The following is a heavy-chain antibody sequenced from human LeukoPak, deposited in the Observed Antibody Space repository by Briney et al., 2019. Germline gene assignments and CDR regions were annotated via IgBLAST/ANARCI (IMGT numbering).Heavy chain of an antibody. Sequence: SVKVSCKASGGTFSTYAISWVRQAPGQGPEWMGGIIPIFGTANYAQKFQGRVTITADESTSTAYMELSSLRSEDTAVYYCARDSEVRGVXLLWYWGQGXLVTVSS. D-gene: IGHD3-10*01. J-gene: IGHJ4*02. CDR2: IIPIFGTA. CDR3: ARDSEVRGVXLLWY. V-gene: IGHV1-69*01. CDR1: GGTFSTYA.